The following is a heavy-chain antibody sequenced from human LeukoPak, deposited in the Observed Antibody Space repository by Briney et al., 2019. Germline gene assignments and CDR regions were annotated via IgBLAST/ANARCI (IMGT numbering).Heavy chain of an antibody. CDR3: GTYGDYGMGAFDI. Sequence: PSETLSLTCTVSGGSISSYYWSWIRQPPGKGLEWIGYIYYSGSTNYNPSLKSRVTISVDTSKNQFSPKLSSVTAADTAVYYCGTYGDYGMGAFDIWGQGTMVTVSS. D-gene: IGHD4-17*01. CDR1: GGSISSYY. CDR2: IYYSGST. V-gene: IGHV4-59*01. J-gene: IGHJ3*02.